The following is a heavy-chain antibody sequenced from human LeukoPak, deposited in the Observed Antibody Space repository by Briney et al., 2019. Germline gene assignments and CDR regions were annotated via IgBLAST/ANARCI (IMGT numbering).Heavy chain of an antibody. CDR3: ARVRRGVWFGELLAWFDP. V-gene: IGHV4-34*01. CDR2: INHSGST. CDR1: GGSFSGYY. D-gene: IGHD3-10*01. Sequence: SETLSLTCAVYGGSFSGYYWSWIRQPPGKGLEWIGEINHSGSTNYNPSLKSRVSISVDPPKIHFSLKLSSVTAADTAVYYCARVRRGVWFGELLAWFDPWGQGTLVTVSS. J-gene: IGHJ5*02.